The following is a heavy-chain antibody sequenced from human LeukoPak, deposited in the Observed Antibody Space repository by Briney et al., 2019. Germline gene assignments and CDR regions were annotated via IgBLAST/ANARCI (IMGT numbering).Heavy chain of an antibody. Sequence: GESLKISCQGSGYSFTSYWIGWVRQMPGKGLEWMGIIYPGDSDTRYSPSFQGQVTISADKSISTAYLQWSSLKASDTAMYYCARQEDYGDYAHAFGIWGQGTMVTVSS. CDR1: GYSFTSYW. J-gene: IGHJ3*02. CDR3: ARQEDYGDYAHAFGI. D-gene: IGHD4-17*01. CDR2: IYPGDSDT. V-gene: IGHV5-51*01.